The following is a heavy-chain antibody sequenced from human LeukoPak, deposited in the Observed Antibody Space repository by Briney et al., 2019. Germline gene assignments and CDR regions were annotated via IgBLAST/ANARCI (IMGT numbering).Heavy chain of an antibody. Sequence: PSETLSLTCTVSGGSISSGGYYWSWIRQPPGKGLEWIGEINHSGSTNYNPSLKSRVTISVDTSKNQFSLKLSSVTAADTAVYYCARDLAAAGGMDVWGQGTTVTVSS. CDR2: INHSGST. CDR3: ARDLAAAGGMDV. CDR1: GGSISSGGYY. J-gene: IGHJ6*02. V-gene: IGHV4-39*07. D-gene: IGHD6-13*01.